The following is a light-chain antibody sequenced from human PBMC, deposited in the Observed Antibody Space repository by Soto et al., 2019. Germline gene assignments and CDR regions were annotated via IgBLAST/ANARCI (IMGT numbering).Light chain of an antibody. Sequence: DIQLTQSPSFLSASVGDRVTITFRASQGINIFLAWFQQKPGKAPNLLISAASTLRSGVPSRFSGSGSETEFTLTITSLQPEDSATYYCQQRNSYPRTFGQGTKVDIK. CDR1: QGINIF. J-gene: IGKJ2*01. CDR3: QQRNSYPRT. V-gene: IGKV1-9*01. CDR2: AAS.